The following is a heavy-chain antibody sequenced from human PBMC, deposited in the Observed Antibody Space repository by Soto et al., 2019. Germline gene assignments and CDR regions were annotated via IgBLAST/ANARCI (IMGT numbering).Heavy chain of an antibody. V-gene: IGHV1-69*13. CDR2: IIPIFGTA. Sequence: VASVKVSCKASGGTFSSYAISWVRQAPGQGLEWMGGIIPIFGTANYAQKFQGRVTITADESTSTAYMELSSLRSEDTAVYYCARGTGYSSGWFHYFDYWGQGTLVTVSS. J-gene: IGHJ4*02. CDR3: ARGTGYSSGWFHYFDY. CDR1: GGTFSSYA. D-gene: IGHD6-19*01.